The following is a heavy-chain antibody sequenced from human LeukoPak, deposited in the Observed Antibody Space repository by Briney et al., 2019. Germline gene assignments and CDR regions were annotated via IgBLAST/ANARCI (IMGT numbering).Heavy chain of an antibody. Sequence: GGSLRLSCAASGFTFSSYGMHWVRQAPGKGLEWVAVISYDGSNKYYADSVKGRFTISRDNSKNTLYLQMNSLIAEDTAVYYCAKSISTAMVLGFDYWGQGTLVTVSS. J-gene: IGHJ4*02. CDR3: AKSISTAMVLGFDY. D-gene: IGHD5-18*01. CDR1: GFTFSSYG. V-gene: IGHV3-30*18. CDR2: ISYDGSNK.